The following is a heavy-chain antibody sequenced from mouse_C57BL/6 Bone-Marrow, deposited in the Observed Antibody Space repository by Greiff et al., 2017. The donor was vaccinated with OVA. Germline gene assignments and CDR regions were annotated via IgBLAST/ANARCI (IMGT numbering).Heavy chain of an antibody. D-gene: IGHD1-1*01. CDR3: ARPPLYGSSPWFAY. Sequence: EVMLVESGGGLVKPGGSLKLSCAASGFTFSDYGMHWVRQAPEKGLEWVAYISSGSSTIYYADTVKGRFTISRDNAKNTLFLQMTSLRSEDTAMYYGARPPLYGSSPWFAYWGQGTLVTVSA. V-gene: IGHV5-17*01. CDR2: ISSGSSTI. J-gene: IGHJ3*01. CDR1: GFTFSDYG.